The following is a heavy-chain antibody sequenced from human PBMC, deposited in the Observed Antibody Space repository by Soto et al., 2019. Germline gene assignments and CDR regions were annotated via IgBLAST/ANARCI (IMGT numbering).Heavy chain of an antibody. CDR1: GFSVGGNY. CDR2: IYSGGNP. V-gene: IGHV3-53*01. D-gene: IGHD2-21*01. J-gene: IGHJ4*02. CDR3: ARGPNSDC. Sequence: LRLSCAASGFSVGGNYMSWVRQAPGKGLELVSLIYSGGNPFYADSMKGRFTLSRDNSNNMLYLQMDSLRAEDTAVYYCARGPNSDCWGQGTLVTVSS.